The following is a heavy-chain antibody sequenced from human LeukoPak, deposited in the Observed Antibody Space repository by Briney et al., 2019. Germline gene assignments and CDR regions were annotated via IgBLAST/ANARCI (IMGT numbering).Heavy chain of an antibody. CDR3: ARYKRLATGPLGY. CDR1: GYTFTSYD. D-gene: IGHD5-12*01. CDR2: MNPNSGNT. J-gene: IGHJ4*02. Sequence: ASVKVSCKASGYTFTSYDINRVRQATGQGLEWMGWMNPNSGNTGYAQKFQGRVTITRNTSISTAYMELSSLRSEDTAVYYCARYKRLATGPLGYWGQGTLVTVSS. V-gene: IGHV1-8*03.